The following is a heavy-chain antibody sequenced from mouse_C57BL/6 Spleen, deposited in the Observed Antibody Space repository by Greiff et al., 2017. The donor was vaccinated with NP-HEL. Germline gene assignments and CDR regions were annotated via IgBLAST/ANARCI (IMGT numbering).Heavy chain of an antibody. J-gene: IGHJ2*01. CDR3: ARRDITTVVATDY. CDR1: GYAFTNYL. CDR2: INPGSGGT. Sequence: QVQLQQSGAELVRPGTSVKVSCKASGYAFTNYLLEWVKQRPGQGLEWIGVINPGSGGTNYNEKFKGKATLTADKSSSTAYMQLSSLTSEDSAVYFCARRDITTVVATDYWGQGTTLTVSS. D-gene: IGHD1-1*01. V-gene: IGHV1-54*01.